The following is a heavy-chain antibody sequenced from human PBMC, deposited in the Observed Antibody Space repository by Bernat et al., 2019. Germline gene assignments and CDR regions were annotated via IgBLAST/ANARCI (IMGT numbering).Heavy chain of an antibody. D-gene: IGHD2-2*01. CDR1: GFTFSNYG. J-gene: IGHJ1*01. CDR3: AKPYCSSTSCREYFQH. Sequence: QVQLVESGGGVVQPGRSLRLSCAASGFTFSNYGMHWVRQAPGKGLEWVAVISYDGSNKYYADSVKGRFTISRDNSKNTLYLQMNSLRAEDTAVYYCAKPYCSSTSCREYFQHWGQGTLVTVSS. CDR2: ISYDGSNK. V-gene: IGHV3-30*18.